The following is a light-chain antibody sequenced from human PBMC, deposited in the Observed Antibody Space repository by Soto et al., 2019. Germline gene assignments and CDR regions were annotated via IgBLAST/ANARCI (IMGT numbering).Light chain of an antibody. Sequence: QSALTQPRSVSGSPGQSVTISCTGTISDVGGYNFVSWYQQHPGKAPKLMIYEVSKRPSGVPDRFSGSKSGNTASLTISGLQAEDEADYYCCSYAGSYTWVFGGGTKLTVL. J-gene: IGLJ3*02. CDR2: EVS. CDR1: ISDVGGYNF. CDR3: CSYAGSYTWV. V-gene: IGLV2-11*01.